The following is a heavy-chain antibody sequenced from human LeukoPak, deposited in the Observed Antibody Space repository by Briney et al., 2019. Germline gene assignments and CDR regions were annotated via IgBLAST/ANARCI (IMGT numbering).Heavy chain of an antibody. V-gene: IGHV4-39*07. D-gene: IGHD3-10*01. CDR3: ARSDGYGLVGI. J-gene: IGHJ3*02. CDR2: IYSSGST. CDR1: GGSISSSSYY. Sequence: SETLSLTCTVSGGSISSSSYYWGWIRQPPGKGLEWIGSIYSSGSTHHNPSLKSRVIILIDTAKNHFSLNLSSVTAADTAVYYCARSDGYGLVGIWGQGTMVTVSS.